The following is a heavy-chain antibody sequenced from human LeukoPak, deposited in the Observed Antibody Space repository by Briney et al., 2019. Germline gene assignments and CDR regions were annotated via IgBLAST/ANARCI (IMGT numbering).Heavy chain of an antibody. Sequence: GGSLRLSCAASGFTFSSYGMHWVRQAPGKGLEWVAVISYDGSNKYYADSVKGRFTISRDNSKNTLYLQMNSLRAEDTAVYYCAKGRDYYDILSPFDYWGQGTLVTVSS. CDR2: ISYDGSNK. CDR3: AKGRDYYDILSPFDY. CDR1: GFTFSSYG. D-gene: IGHD3-9*01. V-gene: IGHV3-30*18. J-gene: IGHJ4*02.